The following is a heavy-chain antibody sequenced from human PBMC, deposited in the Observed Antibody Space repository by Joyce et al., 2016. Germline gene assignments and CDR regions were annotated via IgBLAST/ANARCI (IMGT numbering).Heavy chain of an antibody. V-gene: IGHV3-74*01. CDR3: VRGTTDWYGVDY. CDR2: INIEGSAT. J-gene: IGHJ4*02. D-gene: IGHD3-9*01. CDR1: GFTFASYW. Sequence: EVQLVESGGGLVQPGGSLRLSCAASGFTFASYWMHWVRQPPGAGLVWVSRINIEGSATSYADSVKGRFTISSDDAKNTLYLQMNSLRAEDTAVYYCVRGTTDWYGVDYWGQGILVTVSS.